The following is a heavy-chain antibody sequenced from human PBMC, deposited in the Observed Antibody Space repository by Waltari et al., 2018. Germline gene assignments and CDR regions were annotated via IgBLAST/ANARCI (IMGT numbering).Heavy chain of an antibody. CDR2: IKQDGSEK. D-gene: IGHD3-16*01. Sequence: EVQVVESGGDLVQPGGSLRLSCAASGFRFSGFWMSWVRQTAGKGLEWVANIKQDGSEKYDLDSVRGRFTSSRDNANNSVDLQMNNLRTEDTAVYYCARSWGGWFDPWGQGTLVTVSS. J-gene: IGHJ5*02. CDR1: GFRFSGFW. V-gene: IGHV3-7*01. CDR3: ARSWGGWFDP.